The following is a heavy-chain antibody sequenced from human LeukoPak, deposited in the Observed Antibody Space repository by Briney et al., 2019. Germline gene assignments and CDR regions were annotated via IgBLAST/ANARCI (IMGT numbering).Heavy chain of an antibody. J-gene: IGHJ4*02. V-gene: IGHV1-69*01. D-gene: IGHD4-17*01. CDR1: GGTFSSYA. Sequence: SVKVSCKASGGTFSSYAISWVRQAPGQGLEWMGGIILIFGTANYAQKFQGRVTITADESTSTAYMELSSLRSEDTAVYYCARAPFDYGDYYNYFDYWGQGTLVTVSS. CDR3: ARAPFDYGDYYNYFDY. CDR2: IILIFGTA.